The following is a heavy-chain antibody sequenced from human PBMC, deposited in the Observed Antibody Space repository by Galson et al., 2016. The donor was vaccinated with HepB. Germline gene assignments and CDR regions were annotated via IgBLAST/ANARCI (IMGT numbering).Heavy chain of an antibody. V-gene: IGHV5-10-1*01. CDR3: ARVSYYSGWYYFDD. Sequence: QSGAEVKKPGESLRISCKSSGYTFTNYWITWVRQMPGKGLEWMGRIDPSDSYTKYSPSFQGHVTISVDKSITTAYLQWNSLKASDTAMYYCARVSYYSGWYYFDDWGQGTLVTVSS. D-gene: IGHD6-19*01. J-gene: IGHJ4*02. CDR1: GYTFTNYW. CDR2: IDPSDSYT.